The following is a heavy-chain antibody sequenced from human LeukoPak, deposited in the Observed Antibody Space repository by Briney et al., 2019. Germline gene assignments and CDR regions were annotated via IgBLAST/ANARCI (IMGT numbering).Heavy chain of an antibody. V-gene: IGHV1-3*01. Sequence: ASVKISCKASGYIFTNYAVQWVRQAPGQSLEWLGWINPGNGDTRYSQKFQGRVTMSIDTSATTAYMELDSLTAEDTAVYYCARGQVRWLVRGYFDYWGQGTLVTVSS. CDR1: GYIFTNYA. CDR2: INPGNGDT. J-gene: IGHJ4*02. D-gene: IGHD6-19*01. CDR3: ARGQVRWLVRGYFDY.